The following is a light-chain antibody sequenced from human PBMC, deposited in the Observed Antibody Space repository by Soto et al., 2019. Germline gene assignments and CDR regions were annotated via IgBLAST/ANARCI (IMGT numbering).Light chain of an antibody. V-gene: IGKV1-39*01. CDR3: QQSYNSPYT. Sequence: DTQLPQSPPSLSAPLGDRVTITCRASQSINNYLNWYQQEEGKAPKLLIYAATSLQSGVPSRFSGSGSGTEFTLTISSLQPGDFATYYCQQSYNSPYTFGLGTKLEIK. J-gene: IGKJ2*01. CDR2: AAT. CDR1: QSINNY.